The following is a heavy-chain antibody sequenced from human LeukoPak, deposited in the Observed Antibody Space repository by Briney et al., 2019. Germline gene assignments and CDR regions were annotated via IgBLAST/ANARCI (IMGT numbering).Heavy chain of an antibody. V-gene: IGHV3-23*01. Sequence: GGSLRLSCAASGFTFSSYAMNWVRQAPGKGLEWVSAISGSGGSTYYADSVKGRFTISRDNSKNTLYLQMNSLRAEDTAVYYCAKGGYYYGSGSYFPVAFSHDVGYWGEGRLVTVSS. D-gene: IGHD3-10*01. CDR1: GFTFSSYA. CDR2: ISGSGGST. J-gene: IGHJ4*02. CDR3: AKGGYYYGSGSYFPVAFSHDVGY.